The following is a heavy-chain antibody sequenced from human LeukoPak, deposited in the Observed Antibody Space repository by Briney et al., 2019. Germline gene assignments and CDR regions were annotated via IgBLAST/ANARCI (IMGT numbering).Heavy chain of an antibody. D-gene: IGHD6-13*01. Sequence: PGGSLRLSCAASGFTFSSYGMHWVRQAPGKGLEGVAVISYDGSNKYYADSVKGRFTISRDNSKNTLYLQMNSLRAEDTAVYYCATEQQLVPFDYWGQGTLVTVSS. CDR1: GFTFSSYG. V-gene: IGHV3-30*03. CDR3: ATEQQLVPFDY. CDR2: ISYDGSNK. J-gene: IGHJ4*02.